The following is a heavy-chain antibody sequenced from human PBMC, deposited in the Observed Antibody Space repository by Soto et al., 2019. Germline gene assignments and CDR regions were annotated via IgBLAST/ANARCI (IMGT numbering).Heavy chain of an antibody. CDR1: GGSISNYY. D-gene: IGHD3-3*01. V-gene: IGHV4-4*07. CDR2: VDTSGST. CDR3: ARGGQDFWSGPFDY. J-gene: IGHJ4*02. Sequence: SETLSLTCTVSGGSISNYYCNWIRQPAGKGLEWIGRVDTSGSTNYNPSLKSRVTMSVDTSKQEFSLKLSSVTAADTALYYCARGGQDFWSGPFDYWGRGALVTVSS.